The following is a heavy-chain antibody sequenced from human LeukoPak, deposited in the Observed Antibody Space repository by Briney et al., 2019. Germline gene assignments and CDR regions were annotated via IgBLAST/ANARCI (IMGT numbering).Heavy chain of an antibody. CDR3: ARVPDAMLGYFDY. J-gene: IGHJ4*02. D-gene: IGHD2-2*01. CDR1: GLTVISNY. CDR2: IYSGGST. Sequence: GGSLRLSCAASGLTVISNYMSWVRQAPGKGLEWVSGIYSGGSTYYADSVKGRFTISRDNSKNTLYLQMNSLRAEDTALYYCARVPDAMLGYFDYWGQGTLVTVSS. V-gene: IGHV3-53*01.